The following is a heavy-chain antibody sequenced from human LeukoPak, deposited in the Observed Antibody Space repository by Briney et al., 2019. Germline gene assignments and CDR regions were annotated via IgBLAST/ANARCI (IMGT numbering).Heavy chain of an antibody. D-gene: IGHD2-2*01. V-gene: IGHV3-33*01. CDR1: GFTFTRYG. CDR3: ARDRTYCSSTSCTRLGMDV. Sequence: GGSLRLSCEVSGFTFTRYGMHWVRQAPGKGLEGVAGVWHDGSDNGYADSVKGRFTISRDDAKNMLNLQMNSLRAEDTALYYCARDRTYCSSTSCTRLGMDVWGQGTTVTVSS. CDR2: VWHDGSDN. J-gene: IGHJ6*02.